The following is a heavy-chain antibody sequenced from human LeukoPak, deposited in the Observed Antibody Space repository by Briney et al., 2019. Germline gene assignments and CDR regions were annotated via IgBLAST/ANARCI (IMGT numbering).Heavy chain of an antibody. V-gene: IGHV3-23*01. CDR2: ISGSGGST. J-gene: IGHJ1*01. Sequence: GGSLRLSCAASGFTFSSYAMSWVRQAPGKGLEWVSAISGSGGSTYYADSVKGRFTISRDNSKNTLYLQMNSLRAEDTAVYYCAKDFYSYYGSGSYPSAEYFQHWGQGTLVTVSS. D-gene: IGHD3-10*01. CDR1: GFTFSSYA. CDR3: AKDFYSYYGSGSYPSAEYFQH.